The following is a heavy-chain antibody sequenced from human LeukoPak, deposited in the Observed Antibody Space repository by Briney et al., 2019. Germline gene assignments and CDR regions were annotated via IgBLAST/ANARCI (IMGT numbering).Heavy chain of an antibody. CDR2: ISNTGST. Sequence: PSEALSLTCTVSGTSISSSHWSWIRQPPGKGLECLGYISNTGSTTYNPSLKSRVTISLDTSKNQFSLELKPVTAADTAVYYCARRAAANWYFDLWGRGTLVTVSS. D-gene: IGHD6-25*01. V-gene: IGHV4-59*08. CDR3: ARRAAANWYFDL. CDR1: GTSISSSH. J-gene: IGHJ2*01.